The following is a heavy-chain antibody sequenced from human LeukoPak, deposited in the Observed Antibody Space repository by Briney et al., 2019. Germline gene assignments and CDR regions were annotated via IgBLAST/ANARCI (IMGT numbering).Heavy chain of an antibody. CDR2: IIPIFGTA. V-gene: IGHV1-69*05. J-gene: IGHJ4*02. CDR1: GGTFSSYA. CDR3: ARSPMGDYDSSGYY. D-gene: IGHD3-22*01. Sequence: GASVKVSCKASGGTFSSYAISWVRQAPGQGLEWMGRIIPIFGTANYAQKFQGRVTVTTDESTSTAYMELSSLRSEDTAVYYCARSPMGDYDSSGYYWGQGTLVTVSS.